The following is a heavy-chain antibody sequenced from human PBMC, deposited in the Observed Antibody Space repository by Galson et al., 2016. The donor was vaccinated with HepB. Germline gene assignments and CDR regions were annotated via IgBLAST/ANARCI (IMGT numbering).Heavy chain of an antibody. CDR3: ARDRGGSAGAFNWFDP. D-gene: IGHD3-10*01. V-gene: IGHV3-74*01. Sequence: SLRLSCAASGFTFSTNWMHWARQAPGKGLVWVSRINGDGTITDYADSVKGRFTISRDNAENTLYLQMNSLRVEDTAVYYCARDRGGSAGAFNWFDPWGQGTLVTVSS. CDR2: INGDGTIT. J-gene: IGHJ5*02. CDR1: GFTFSTNW.